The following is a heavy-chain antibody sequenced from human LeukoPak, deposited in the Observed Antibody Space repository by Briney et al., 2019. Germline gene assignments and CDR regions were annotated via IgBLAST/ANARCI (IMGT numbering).Heavy chain of an antibody. CDR1: GYTFNKFG. D-gene: IGHD5-12*01. J-gene: IGHJ4*02. V-gene: IGHV1-18*01. CDR3: ARASGYSGYPFDY. Sequence: ASVKVSCKASGYTFNKFGISWVRQAPGQGLEWMGWVSAYNGYTNYVQKFQGRVSMTTDTSTSTASMELSSLGFDDTAVYYCARASGYSGYPFDYWGQGTLVTVSS. CDR2: VSAYNGYT.